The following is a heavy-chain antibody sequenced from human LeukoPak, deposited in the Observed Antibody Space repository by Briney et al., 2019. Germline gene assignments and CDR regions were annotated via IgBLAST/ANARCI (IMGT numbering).Heavy chain of an antibody. V-gene: IGHV1-69*01. CDR2: IIPIFGTA. D-gene: IGHD6-13*01. CDR3: ARDAPRQPSDVDY. Sequence: SVKVSCKASGGTFSSYAISWVRQAPGQGLEWMGGIIPIFGTANYAQKFQGRVTITADESTSTAYMELRSLRSDDTAVYYCARDAPRQPSDVDYWGQGTLVTVSS. J-gene: IGHJ4*02. CDR1: GGTFSSYA.